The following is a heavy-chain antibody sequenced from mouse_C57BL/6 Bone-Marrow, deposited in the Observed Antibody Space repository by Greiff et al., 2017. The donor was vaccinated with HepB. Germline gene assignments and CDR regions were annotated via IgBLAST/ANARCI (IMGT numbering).Heavy chain of an antibody. V-gene: IGHV5-4*01. D-gene: IGHD2-2*01. J-gene: IGHJ4*01. CDR3: ARDQKDGYDVWAMDY. CDR2: ISDGGSYT. Sequence: EVQLVESGGGLVKPGGSLKLSCAASGFTFSSYAMSWVRQTPEKRLEWVATISDGGSYTYYPDNVKGRFTISRDNAKNNLYLQMSHLKSEDTAMYYCARDQKDGYDVWAMDYWGQGTSVTVSS. CDR1: GFTFSSYA.